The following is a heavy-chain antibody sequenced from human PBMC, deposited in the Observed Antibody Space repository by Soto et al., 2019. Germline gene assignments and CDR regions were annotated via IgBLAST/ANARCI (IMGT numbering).Heavy chain of an antibody. V-gene: IGHV1-69*13. D-gene: IGHD6-13*01. Sequence: ASVKVSCKASGGTFSSYAISWVRQAPGQGLEWMGGIIPIFGTANYAQKFQGRVTITADESTSTAYMELSSLRSEDTVVYYCARQGIAAAGFDYWGQGTLVTVSS. CDR3: ARQGIAAAGFDY. J-gene: IGHJ4*02. CDR2: IIPIFGTA. CDR1: GGTFSSYA.